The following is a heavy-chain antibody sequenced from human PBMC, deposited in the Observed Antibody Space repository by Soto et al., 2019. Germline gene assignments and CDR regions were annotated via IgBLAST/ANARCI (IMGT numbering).Heavy chain of an antibody. V-gene: IGHV3-23*01. CDR3: AKGRASDCPGCTQDY. D-gene: IGHD2-21*02. Sequence: EVQLLESGGGLAQPGGSLRLSCAASAFTFSSYAMSWVRQAPGKGLEWVSAVSGSGDSTYYADSVKGRFTISRDNSNNTRYLQMNSLRAEDTAVYYCAKGRASDCPGCTQDYWGQGTLVTVSS. CDR2: VSGSGDST. CDR1: AFTFSSYA. J-gene: IGHJ4*02.